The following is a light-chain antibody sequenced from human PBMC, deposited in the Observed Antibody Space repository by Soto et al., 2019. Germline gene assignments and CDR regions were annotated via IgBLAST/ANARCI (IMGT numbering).Light chain of an antibody. CDR1: SSDVGGYNY. J-gene: IGLJ1*01. CDR2: DVS. Sequence: QSALTQPASVSGSPGQSITISCTGTSSDVGGYNYVSWYQQHPGKAPKLMIYDVSNRPSGVSNRFSGSKSGNTASLTISGLQAEDEAHYYCCSYAGTYVFGTGTKVTVL. V-gene: IGLV2-14*01. CDR3: CSYAGTYV.